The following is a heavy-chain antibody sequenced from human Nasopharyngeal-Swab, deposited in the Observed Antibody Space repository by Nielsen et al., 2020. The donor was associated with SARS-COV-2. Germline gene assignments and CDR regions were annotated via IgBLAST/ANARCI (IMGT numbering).Heavy chain of an antibody. CDR3: ARDFVSTVTDNWFDP. CDR2: ISYDGSNK. J-gene: IGHJ5*02. V-gene: IGHV3-30*03. D-gene: IGHD4-17*01. Sequence: VRQAPGKGLEWVAVISYDGSNKYYADSVKGRFTISRDNSKNTLYLQMNSLRAEDTAVYYCARDFVSTVTDNWFDPWGQGTLVTVSS.